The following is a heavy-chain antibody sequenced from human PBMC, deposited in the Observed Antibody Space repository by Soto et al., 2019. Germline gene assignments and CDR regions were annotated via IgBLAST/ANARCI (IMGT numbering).Heavy chain of an antibody. CDR2: IFSSGST. CDR3: ARNVASPGVSGSWGAFDI. Sequence: QVQLQESGPGLVKPSETLSLICTVSGGSISNYFWDWIRQPAGKGLEWIGRIFSSGSTNYNASLKSRATMSVDTSKNQVSLKLTSMTAADTAVYYCARNVASPGVSGSWGAFDIWGQGTMVTVSS. V-gene: IGHV4-4*07. CDR1: GGSISNYF. J-gene: IGHJ3*02. D-gene: IGHD5-12*01.